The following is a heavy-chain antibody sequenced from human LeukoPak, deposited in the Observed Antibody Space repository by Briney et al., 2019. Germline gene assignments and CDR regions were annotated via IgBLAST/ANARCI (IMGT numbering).Heavy chain of an antibody. CDR3: ARDGYSGSYTGFDY. CDR1: GYTFTGYY. CDR2: INPNSGGT. D-gene: IGHD1-26*01. J-gene: IGHJ4*02. V-gene: IGHV1-2*02. Sequence: ASVKVSCKASGYTFTGYYMHWVRQAPGQGLEWMGWINPNSGGTNYAQKFQGRVTMTRDTSISTAYMELRSLRSDDTAVYYCARDGYSGSYTGFDYWGQGTLVTVSS.